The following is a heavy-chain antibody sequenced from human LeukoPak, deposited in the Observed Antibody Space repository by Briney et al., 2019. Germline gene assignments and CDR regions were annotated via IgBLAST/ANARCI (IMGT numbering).Heavy chain of an antibody. V-gene: IGHV3-30-3*01. CDR2: ISYDGSNK. J-gene: IGHJ4*02. CDR1: GFTLSSYA. CDR3: ARVMTVSPFDY. Sequence: GGSLRLSCAASGFTLSSYAMHWVRQAPGKGLEWVAVISYDGSNKYYADSVKGRFTISRDNSKNTLYLQMNSLRAEDTAVYYCARVMTVSPFDYWGQGTLVTVSS. D-gene: IGHD1-14*01.